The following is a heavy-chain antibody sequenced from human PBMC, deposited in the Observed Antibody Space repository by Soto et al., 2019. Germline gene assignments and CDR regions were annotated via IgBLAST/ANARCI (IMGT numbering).Heavy chain of an antibody. CDR2: ISGSGGSK. J-gene: IGHJ3*02. CDR1: GFTFSSYA. V-gene: IGHV3-23*01. Sequence: GGSLRLSCAASGFTFSSYAMSWVRQAPGKGLEWVSAISGSGGSKYYADSVKGRFTISRDNSKNTLYLPMNSLRAEDTAVYYCAKTIGYSSSYDAFDIWGQGTMVTVSS. CDR3: AKTIGYSSSYDAFDI. D-gene: IGHD6-6*01.